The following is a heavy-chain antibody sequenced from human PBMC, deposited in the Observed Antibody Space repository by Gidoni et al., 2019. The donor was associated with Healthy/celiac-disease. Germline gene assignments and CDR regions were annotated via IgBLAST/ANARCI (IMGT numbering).Heavy chain of an antibody. V-gene: IGHV3-30*18. J-gene: IGHJ4*02. CDR2: ISYDGSNK. D-gene: IGHD6-13*01. CDR1: GFTFSSYG. CDR3: AKDQEWYSSSWYVFDY. Sequence: QVQLVESEGGVVQPGRSLRLSCAASGFTFSSYGMHWVRQAPGKGLEWVAVISYDGSNKYYADSVKGRFTISRDNSKNTLYLQMNSLRAEDTAVYYCAKDQEWYSSSWYVFDYWGQGTLVTVSS.